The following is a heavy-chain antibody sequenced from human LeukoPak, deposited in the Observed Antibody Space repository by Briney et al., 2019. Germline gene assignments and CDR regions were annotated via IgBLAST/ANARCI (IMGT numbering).Heavy chain of an antibody. CDR1: GGSISSYY. J-gene: IGHJ4*02. CDR2: IYYSGST. D-gene: IGHD3-22*01. V-gene: IGHV4-59*08. CDR3: ARLDAYYYDSSGYDL. Sequence: SETLSLTCTVSGGSISSYYWSWIRQPPGKGLEWIGYIYYSGSTNYNPSLKSRVTISVDTSKNQFSLKLSSVTAADTAAYYCARLDAYYYDSSGYDLWGQGTLVTVSS.